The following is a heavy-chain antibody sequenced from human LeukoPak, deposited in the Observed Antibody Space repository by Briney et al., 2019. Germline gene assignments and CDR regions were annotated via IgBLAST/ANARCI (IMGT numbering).Heavy chain of an antibody. CDR3: ARGSEQTISDYHDAFDI. D-gene: IGHD3-16*01. V-gene: IGHV4-39*07. CDR1: GGSISSGSYY. J-gene: IGHJ3*02. CDR2: NSGGT. Sequence: SETLSLTCTVSGGSISSGSYYWGRIRQSPGKGLEWIGYNSGGTYYNPSLKSRVTISVDTSKNQFSLKLSSVTAADTAVYYCARGSEQTISDYHDAFDIWGQGTMVTVSS.